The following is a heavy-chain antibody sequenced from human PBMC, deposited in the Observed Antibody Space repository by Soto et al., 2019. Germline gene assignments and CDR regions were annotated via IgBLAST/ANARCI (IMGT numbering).Heavy chain of an antibody. V-gene: IGHV3-30*18. CDR3: ANGGWDLLPLDC. CDR1: GFTFSSYG. Sequence: QMQLVASGGGVVQPGRSLRLSCAASGFTFSSYGMHWVRQTPGKGLQWVAVISYDGSHAFYADSAKGRLTISRANSNDTPYLQMNSLRADDTAVYRCANGGWDLLPLDCWGQGTLVTVYS. J-gene: IGHJ4*02. D-gene: IGHD2-15*01. CDR2: ISYDGSHA.